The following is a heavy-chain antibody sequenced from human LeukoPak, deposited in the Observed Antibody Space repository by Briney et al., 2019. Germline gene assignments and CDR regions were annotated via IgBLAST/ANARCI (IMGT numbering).Heavy chain of an antibody. CDR2: IRSEAYGGTT. CDR3: TRASGIFQH. D-gene: IGHD3-3*01. Sequence: SLRLSCTASGFTFGDYAMSWVRQAPGKGLEWVGFIRSEAYGGTTEYAASVKGRFTISRDDSKSIAYLQMNSLKTEDTAVYYCTRASGIFQHWGQGTLVTVSS. V-gene: IGHV3-49*04. CDR1: GFTFGDYA. J-gene: IGHJ1*01.